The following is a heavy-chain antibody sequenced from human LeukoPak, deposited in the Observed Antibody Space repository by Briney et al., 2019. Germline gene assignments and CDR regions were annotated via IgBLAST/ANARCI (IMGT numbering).Heavy chain of an antibody. V-gene: IGHV4-34*01. CDR1: GGSFSGYY. CDR3: ASHLNDVYDPPPFDY. J-gene: IGHJ4*02. D-gene: IGHD5/OR15-5a*01. Sequence: SETLSLTCVVYGGSFSGYYWSWIRQAPGKGLEWIGEINHSGSTNYNPSLKSRVTISVDTSKNQFSLKLSSVTAADTAVYYCASHLNDVYDPPPFDYWGQGTLVTVSS. CDR2: INHSGST.